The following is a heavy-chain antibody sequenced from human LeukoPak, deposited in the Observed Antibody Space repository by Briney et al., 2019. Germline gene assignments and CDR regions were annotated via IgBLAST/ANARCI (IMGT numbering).Heavy chain of an antibody. J-gene: IGHJ4*02. CDR2: INGGGKT. Sequence: SETLSLTCAVYVGSFSGYHWRWIRRPRGKGLEWIVEINGGGKTNYKSSLKSRVTISAAWSKTQFSLKMTSVTVADTAVYYCARQGHISAFDICGQGNLVIVSS. CDR3: ARQGHISAFDI. CDR1: VGSFSGYH. D-gene: IGHD2-21*01. V-gene: IGHV4-34*01.